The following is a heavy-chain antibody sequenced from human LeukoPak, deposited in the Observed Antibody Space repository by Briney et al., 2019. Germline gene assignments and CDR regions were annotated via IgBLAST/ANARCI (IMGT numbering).Heavy chain of an antibody. Sequence: SETLSLTCTVSGGSISSYYWSWIRQPPGKGLEWIGYIYYSGSTNYNPSLKSRVTISVDTSKNQFSLKLSSVTAADTAVYYCARESWFGEPRFDPWGQGTLVTGSS. CDR3: ARESWFGEPRFDP. V-gene: IGHV4-59*01. J-gene: IGHJ5*02. D-gene: IGHD3-10*01. CDR1: GGSISSYY. CDR2: IYYSGST.